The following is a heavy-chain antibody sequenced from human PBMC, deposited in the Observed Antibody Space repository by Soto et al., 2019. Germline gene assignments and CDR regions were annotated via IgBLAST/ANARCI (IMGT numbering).Heavy chain of an antibody. CDR3: ARVMQRLPSYDYDYGMDV. Sequence: GASVKVSCKASGGTFSIYAISWVRQAPGQGLEWMGGIIPIFGTANYAQKFQGRVTITADESTSTAYMELSRLRSEDTAVHSCARVMQRLPSYDYDYGMDVWGQGTTVTVSS. CDR1: GGTFSIYA. J-gene: IGHJ6*02. CDR2: IIPIFGTA. V-gene: IGHV1-69*13. D-gene: IGHD6-25*01.